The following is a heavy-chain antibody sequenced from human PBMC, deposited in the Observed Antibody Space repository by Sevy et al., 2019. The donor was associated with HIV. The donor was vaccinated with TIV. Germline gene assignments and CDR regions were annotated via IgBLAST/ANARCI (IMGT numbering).Heavy chain of an antibody. CDR2: ISAYNGNT. J-gene: IGHJ4*02. V-gene: IGHV1-18*01. Sequence: ASVKVSCKASGYSFTSFVISWVRQAPGQGLEWMGWISAYNGNTNYAQKLQGRVTMTTDTSTSTAYMELRSLRSDDTAVYYCAREIRVTRIFDYWGQRTLVTVSS. CDR1: GYSFTSFV. D-gene: IGHD4-4*01. CDR3: AREIRVTRIFDY.